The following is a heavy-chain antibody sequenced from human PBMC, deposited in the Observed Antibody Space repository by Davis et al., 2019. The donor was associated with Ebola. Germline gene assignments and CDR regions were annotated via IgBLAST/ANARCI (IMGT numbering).Heavy chain of an antibody. D-gene: IGHD3-16*01. CDR1: GFTFNNQF. CDR2: IGRSGSPV. CDR3: ARWRNSWGSSPYYYFDY. J-gene: IGHJ4*02. Sequence: PGGSLRLSCAASGFTFNNQFMTWIRRAPGRGLEWVSSIGRSGSPVYYTDSVRGRFAVSRDNAKNSLYLQMNSLRAEDTAVYYCARWRNSWGSSPYYYFDYWGQGTLVTVSS. V-gene: IGHV3-11*04.